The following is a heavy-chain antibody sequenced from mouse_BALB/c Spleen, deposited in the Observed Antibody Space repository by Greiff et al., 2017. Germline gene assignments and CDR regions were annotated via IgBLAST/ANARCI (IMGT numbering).Heavy chain of an antibody. D-gene: IGHD1-2*01. CDR1: GFSLTSYG. CDR3: ARNSRHYGRGSMDY. V-gene: IGHV2-2*02. J-gene: IGHJ4*01. Sequence: QVQLKESGPGLVQPSQSLSITCTVSGFSLTSYGVHWVRQSPGKGLEWLGVIWSGGSTDYNAAFISRLSISKDNSKSQVFFKMNSLQANDTAIYYCARNSRHYGRGSMDYWGQGTSVTVSS. CDR2: IWSGGST.